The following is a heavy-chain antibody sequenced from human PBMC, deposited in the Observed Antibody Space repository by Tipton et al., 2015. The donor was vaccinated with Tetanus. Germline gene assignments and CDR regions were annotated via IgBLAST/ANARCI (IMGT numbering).Heavy chain of an antibody. CDR2: IYYIGTT. V-gene: IGHV4-31*03. Sequence: TLSLTCTVSGASISSGANYWSWIRQHPGEGLDWIGYIYYIGTTSYNPSLKSRVTISVDTSKNQFSLTLSSVTAADTAVYYCARVAGGGNWFDPWGQGTLVTVSS. CDR3: ARVAGGGNWFDP. D-gene: IGHD6-25*01. J-gene: IGHJ5*02. CDR1: GASISSGANY.